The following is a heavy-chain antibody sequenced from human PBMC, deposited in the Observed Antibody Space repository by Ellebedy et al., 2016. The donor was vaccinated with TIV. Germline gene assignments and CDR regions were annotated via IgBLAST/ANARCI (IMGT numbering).Heavy chain of an antibody. CDR1: GFTFSSYA. D-gene: IGHD5-18*01. CDR2: ISYDGSNK. J-gene: IGHJ3*02. CDR3: AKDRGAYSYGYGDAFDI. Sequence: GESLKISXAASGFTFSSYAMHWVRQAPGKGLEWVAVISYDGSNKYYADSVKGRFTISRDNSKNTLYLQMNSLRAEDTAVYYCAKDRGAYSYGYGDAFDIWGQGTMVTVSS. V-gene: IGHV3-30-3*01.